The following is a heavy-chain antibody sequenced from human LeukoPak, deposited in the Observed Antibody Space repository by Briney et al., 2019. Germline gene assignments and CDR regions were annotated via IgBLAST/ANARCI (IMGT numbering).Heavy chain of an antibody. V-gene: IGHV3-21*06. CDR3: ARERSGPAVRAHNWFDP. CDR1: GCTFSGYN. CDR2: TSSSSRST. D-gene: IGHD6-19*01. J-gene: IGHJ5*01. Sequence: GGSLRLSCVGSGCTFSGYNIEYVRQAPRKGLKWVTSTSSSSRSTYYADSLRGRITISRDSFKSSVFLQMCGLRVDDTAVYYCARERSGPAVRAHNWFDPWGRGTLVIVSA.